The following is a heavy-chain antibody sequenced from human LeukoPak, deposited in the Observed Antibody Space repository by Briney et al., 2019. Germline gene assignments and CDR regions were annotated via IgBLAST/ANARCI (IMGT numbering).Heavy chain of an antibody. D-gene: IGHD6-19*01. J-gene: IGHJ6*02. CDR3: ARAVAGTHYGMDV. Sequence: GGSLRLSCAASGFTVSSNYMSWVRQAPGKGLEWVSVIYSGGSTYYADSVKGRFTISRDNSKNTLYLQMNSLRAEDTAVYYCARAVAGTHYGMDVWGQGTTVTVSS. V-gene: IGHV3-53*01. CDR2: IYSGGST. CDR1: GFTVSSNY.